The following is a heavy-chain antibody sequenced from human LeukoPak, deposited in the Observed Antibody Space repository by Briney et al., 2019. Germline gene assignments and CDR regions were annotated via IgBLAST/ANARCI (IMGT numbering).Heavy chain of an antibody. CDR3: AREVGVVVAAAGGDNWFDP. D-gene: IGHD2-15*01. J-gene: IGHJ5*02. V-gene: IGHV1-2*02. CDR1: VYTFTGYY. Sequence: VASVKVSCKASVYTFTGYYMHWVRQAPGQGLEWMGWINPNSGGTNYAQKFQGRVTMTRDTSISTAYMELSRLRSDDTAVYYCAREVGVVVAAAGGDNWFDPWGQGTLVTVSS. CDR2: INPNSGGT.